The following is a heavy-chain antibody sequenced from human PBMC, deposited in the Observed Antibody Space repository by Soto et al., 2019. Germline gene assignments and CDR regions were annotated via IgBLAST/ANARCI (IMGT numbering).Heavy chain of an antibody. CDR2: IYHSDKT. CDR1: GGSISSGGYS. J-gene: IGHJ4*02. CDR3: ARGFYLGSGSYYSPVFDY. D-gene: IGHD3-10*01. Sequence: QLQLQESGSGLVKPSQTLSLTCGVSGGSISSGGYSWSWIRQPPGKGLEWIGYIYHSDKTYYNPSLKSRVTISVDRSKNQFSLKLSSVTAADTAVYYCARGFYLGSGSYYSPVFDYWGQGTLVAVSS. V-gene: IGHV4-30-2*01.